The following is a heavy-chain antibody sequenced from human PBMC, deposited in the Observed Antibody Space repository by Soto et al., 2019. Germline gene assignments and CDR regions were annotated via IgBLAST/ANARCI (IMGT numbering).Heavy chain of an antibody. V-gene: IGHV3-23*01. Sequence: GGSLRLSCAASGFTFSSYAMSWVRQAPGKGLEWVSAISSSGGSTYYADSVKGRFTISRDNSKNTLYLQMNSLRAEDTAVYYCARGWGGGSDYWGQGTLVTVSS. CDR2: ISSSGGST. CDR3: ARGWGGGSDY. CDR1: GFTFSSYA. D-gene: IGHD7-27*01. J-gene: IGHJ4*02.